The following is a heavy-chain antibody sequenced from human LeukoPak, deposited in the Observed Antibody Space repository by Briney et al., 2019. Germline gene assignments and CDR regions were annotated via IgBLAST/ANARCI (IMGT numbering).Heavy chain of an antibody. Sequence: PGGSLRLSCTVSGFTVSSNSMSWVRQAPGKGLEWASFIYSDSTHYSDSVKGRFTISRDNSKNTLYLQMNSLRAEDTAVYYCARRAGAYSHPYDYWGQGTLVTVSS. CDR3: ARRAGAYSHPYDY. J-gene: IGHJ4*02. V-gene: IGHV3-53*01. D-gene: IGHD4/OR15-4a*01. CDR1: GFTVSSNS. CDR2: IYSDST.